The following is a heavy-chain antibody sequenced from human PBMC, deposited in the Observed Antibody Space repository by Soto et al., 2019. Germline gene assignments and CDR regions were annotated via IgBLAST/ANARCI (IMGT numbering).Heavy chain of an antibody. D-gene: IGHD3-3*01. CDR1: GFNFSSYG. V-gene: IGHV3-30*03. CDR2: ISYDGSNK. Sequence: QVQLVEAGGGVVQPGRSLRLSCAASGFNFSSYGMHWVRQAPGKGLEWVAVISYDGSNKYYADSVKGRFTISRDNSKNTLYLQMNSLRAEDTAVYYCAREPDRFLEWLWTRWEDMDVWGQGTTVTVSS. J-gene: IGHJ6*02. CDR3: AREPDRFLEWLWTRWEDMDV.